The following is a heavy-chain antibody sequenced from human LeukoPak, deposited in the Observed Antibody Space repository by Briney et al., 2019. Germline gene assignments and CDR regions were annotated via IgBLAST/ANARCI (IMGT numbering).Heavy chain of an antibody. D-gene: IGHD3-10*01. CDR3: ARDRVTMVRGVIIPNDY. V-gene: IGHV3-21*01. CDR1: GFTFSSYS. CDR2: ISSSSSYI. Sequence: GGSLRLSCAASGFTFSSYSMNWVRQAPGSGLEWVSSISSSSSYIYYADSVKGRFTISRDNAKNSLYLQMNSLRAEDTAVYYCARDRVTMVRGVIIPNDYWGQGTLVTVSS. J-gene: IGHJ4*02.